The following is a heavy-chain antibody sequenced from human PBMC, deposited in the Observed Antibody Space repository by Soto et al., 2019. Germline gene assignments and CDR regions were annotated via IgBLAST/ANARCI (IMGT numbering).Heavy chain of an antibody. J-gene: IGHJ1*01. CDR3: ARGGSSWSAEYYQH. D-gene: IGHD6-13*01. V-gene: IGHV1-18*01. Sequence: GPGVKKPGASVKVSCKASGYTFTNYGISWVRQAPGQGPEWMGWISGYNGNTKFAQKFQGRVIMTTDTSTSTAYMDVRSLRFDDTAVYYCARGGSSWSAEYYQHWGQGTLVIVSS. CDR1: GYTFTNYG. CDR2: ISGYNGNT.